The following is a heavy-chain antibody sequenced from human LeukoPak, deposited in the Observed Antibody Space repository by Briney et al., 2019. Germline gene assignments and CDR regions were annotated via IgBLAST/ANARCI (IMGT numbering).Heavy chain of an antibody. V-gene: IGHV4-4*02. CDR3: ARLGYDSSGYYHER. J-gene: IGHJ4*02. Sequence: SETLSLTCAVSGGSISSSNWWSWVRQPPGKGLEWIGEIYHSGSTNYNPSLKSRVTISVDKSKNQFSLKLSSVTAADTAVYYCARLGYDSSGYYHERWGQGTLVTVSS. CDR1: GGSISSSNW. CDR2: IYHSGST. D-gene: IGHD3-22*01.